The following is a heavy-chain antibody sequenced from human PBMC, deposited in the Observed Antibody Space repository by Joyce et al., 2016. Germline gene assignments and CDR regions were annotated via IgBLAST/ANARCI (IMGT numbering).Heavy chain of an antibody. CDR3: AKWGSRGNAFDI. Sequence: EVQLVQPGAEAKKPGESLRISCKGSGYRFTTYWISWVRQMPGKGLEWMGRNDTRDSYSNYSPSFHGHVTISADKSISTAYLQWRSLKASDTAMYYCAKWGSRGNAFDIWGQGTMVTVSS. J-gene: IGHJ3*02. V-gene: IGHV5-10-1*03. D-gene: IGHD7-27*01. CDR1: GYRFTTYW. CDR2: NDTRDSYS.